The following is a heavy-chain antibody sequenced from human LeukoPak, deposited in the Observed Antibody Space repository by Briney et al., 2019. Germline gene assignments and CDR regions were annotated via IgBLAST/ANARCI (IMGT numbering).Heavy chain of an antibody. CDR2: IKPSGGST. Sequence: ASVKVSCKASGYTFTSHYMHWVRQAPGQGLEWMGIIKPSGGSTSYAQKFQGGVTMTRATSTSTVYMELSSLGSEDTAVYYCARDLQDYGDYVAWGQGTLVTVSS. J-gene: IGHJ4*02. V-gene: IGHV1-46*01. CDR1: GYTFTSHY. CDR3: ARDLQDYGDYVA. D-gene: IGHD4-17*01.